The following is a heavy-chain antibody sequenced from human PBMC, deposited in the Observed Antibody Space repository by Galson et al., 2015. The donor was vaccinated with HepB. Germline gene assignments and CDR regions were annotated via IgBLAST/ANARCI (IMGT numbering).Heavy chain of an antibody. CDR3: ARGDGSSGWGFDP. D-gene: IGHD6-19*01. Sequence: SVKVSCKASGYTFTSYAMHWVRQAPGQRLEWMGWINAGNGNTKYSQKFQGRVTITRDTSASTAYMELSSLRSEDTAVYYCARGDGSSGWGFDPWGQGTLVTVSP. V-gene: IGHV1-3*01. CDR2: INAGNGNT. J-gene: IGHJ5*02. CDR1: GYTFTSYA.